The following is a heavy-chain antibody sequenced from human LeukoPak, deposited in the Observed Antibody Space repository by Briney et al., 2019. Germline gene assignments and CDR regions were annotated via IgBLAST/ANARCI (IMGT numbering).Heavy chain of an antibody. J-gene: IGHJ4*02. V-gene: IGHV4-39*01. CDR2: MYYSGST. Sequence: SETLSLTCAVYGGSINSGSYYWGWIRHPPGKGLERIGSMYYSGSTYYNPSLKSRVTISVDTSKNQFSLKLRSVTAADTAVYYCASPTGTTVDLGWGQGTLVTVSS. CDR1: GGSINSGSYY. D-gene: IGHD1-1*01. CDR3: ASPTGTTVDLG.